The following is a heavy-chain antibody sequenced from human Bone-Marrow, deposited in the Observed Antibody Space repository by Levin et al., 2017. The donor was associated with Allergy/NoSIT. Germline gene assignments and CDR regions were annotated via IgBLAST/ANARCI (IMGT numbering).Heavy chain of an antibody. CDR3: AERAKTDSGWLQH. CDR2: ITGSGEHT. V-gene: IGHV3-23*01. J-gene: IGHJ1*01. CDR1: GFTFSSYA. Sequence: TGGSLRLSCAVSGFTFSSYAMTWVRQAPGKGLEWVSAITGSGEHTDYADSVKGRFTISRDNSKNTVYLQMNSLRAEDTAIYYCAERAKTDSGWLQHWGQGTLVTVSS. D-gene: IGHD6-19*01.